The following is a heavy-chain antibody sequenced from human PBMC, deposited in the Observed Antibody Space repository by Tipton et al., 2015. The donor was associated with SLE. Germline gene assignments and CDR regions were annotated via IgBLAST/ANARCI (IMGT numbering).Heavy chain of an antibody. Sequence: QVQLVQSGAEVKKPGASVKVSCKASGYTFMNYGISWVRQAPGQGLEWTGWISAYNGNAYHAQNLQGRVTMTRDTSTSTAYMELRSLSSVDTAVYCCARVSRLLEWPGPDYWGQGTLITVSS. CDR2: ISAYNGNA. J-gene: IGHJ4*02. V-gene: IGHV1-18*01. CDR3: ARVSRLLEWPGPDY. CDR1: GYTFMNYG. D-gene: IGHD3-3*01.